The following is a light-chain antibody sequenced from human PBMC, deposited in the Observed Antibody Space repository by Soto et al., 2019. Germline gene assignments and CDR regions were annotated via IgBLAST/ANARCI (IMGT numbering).Light chain of an antibody. V-gene: IGLV1-51*01. CDR1: SSNIGNNY. Sequence: QSVLTQPPSVSAAPGQKVTISCSGSSSNIGNNYVSWYQQLPGTAPKLLIYDNNKRPSGIPDRFSGSKSGTSATLGITGLQTGDEADYYCGTWDNSLNAVVFGGGTKLTAL. CDR2: DNN. CDR3: GTWDNSLNAVV. J-gene: IGLJ2*01.